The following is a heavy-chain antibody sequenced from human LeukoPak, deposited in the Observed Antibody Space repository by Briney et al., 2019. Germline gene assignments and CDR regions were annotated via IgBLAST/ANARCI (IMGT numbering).Heavy chain of an antibody. V-gene: IGHV3-48*02. Sequence: PGRSLRLSCAASGFTFSSYAMSWVRQAPGKGLEWVSYISSSSSTIYYADSVKGRFTISRDNAKNSLYLQMNSLRDEDTAVYYCARERLRFPNWFDPWGQGTLVTVSS. D-gene: IGHD3-3*01. J-gene: IGHJ5*02. CDR1: GFTFSSYA. CDR3: ARERLRFPNWFDP. CDR2: ISSSSSTI.